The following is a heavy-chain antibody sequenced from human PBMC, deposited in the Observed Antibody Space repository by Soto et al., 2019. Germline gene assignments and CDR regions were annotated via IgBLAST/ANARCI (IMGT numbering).Heavy chain of an antibody. J-gene: IGHJ4*02. D-gene: IGHD6-25*01. Sequence: SETLSLTCTVSGYSISSYYWTWIRQPPGKGLEWIGYIYYSGSTNYNPSLKSRVTISVDTSKNQFSLKLTSVTAADTAVYYCASHSKRSQLDSWGQGTLVTVSS. CDR1: GYSISSYY. CDR3: ASHSKRSQLDS. V-gene: IGHV4-59*08. CDR2: IYYSGST.